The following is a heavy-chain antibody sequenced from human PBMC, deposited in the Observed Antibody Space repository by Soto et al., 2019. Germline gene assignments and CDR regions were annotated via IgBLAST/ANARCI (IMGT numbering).Heavy chain of an antibody. D-gene: IGHD4-17*01. Sequence: VQLLESGGGLVQPGGSLRLSCAASGFTFSSYAMSWVRQAPGKGLEWVSAISGSGGSTYYADSVKGRFTISRDNSKNTLYLQMNSLRAEDTAVYYCAKAPSAGDDVADYYYYMDVWGKGTTVTVSS. CDR2: ISGSGGST. J-gene: IGHJ6*03. CDR1: GFTFSSYA. CDR3: AKAPSAGDDVADYYYYMDV. V-gene: IGHV3-23*01.